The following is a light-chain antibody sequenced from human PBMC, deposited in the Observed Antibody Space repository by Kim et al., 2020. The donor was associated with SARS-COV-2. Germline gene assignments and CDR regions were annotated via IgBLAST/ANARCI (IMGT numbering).Light chain of an antibody. CDR1: NSDVDDYSY. V-gene: IGLV2-8*01. J-gene: IGLJ3*02. Sequence: PGQSVPISGTRTNSDVDDYSYVSWYQPHPGKAPKLMIYEVSKRPSGVPDRFSGSKSGNTASLTVSELQAEDEADYSCSSYAGSKVFGGVTQLTVL. CDR2: EVS. CDR3: SSYAGSKV.